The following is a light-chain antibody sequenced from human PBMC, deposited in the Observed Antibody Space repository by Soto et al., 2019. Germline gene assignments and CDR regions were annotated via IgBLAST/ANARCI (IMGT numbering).Light chain of an antibody. Sequence: EIVLTQSPGTLSLSPGERATLSCRASQSVSSSYLAWYQQKPGQAPRLLIYGASIRATGIPDRFSGSGSGTDFTLTINRLEPEDFAVYYCQQYGSSPPWTFGQGTKVEIK. J-gene: IGKJ1*01. V-gene: IGKV3-20*01. CDR2: GAS. CDR3: QQYGSSPPWT. CDR1: QSVSSSY.